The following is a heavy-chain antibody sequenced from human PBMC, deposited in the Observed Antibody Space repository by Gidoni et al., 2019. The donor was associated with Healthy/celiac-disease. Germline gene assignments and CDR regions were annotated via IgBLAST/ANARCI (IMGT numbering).Heavy chain of an antibody. CDR3: ARVADYGDYATYGMDV. CDR2: IYYSGST. CDR1: GGSISSGDYY. Sequence: QVQLQESGPGLVKPSQTLSLTCTVSGGSISSGDYYWSWIRQPPGKGLEWIGYIYYSGSTYYNPSLKSRVTISVDTSKNQFSLKLSSVTAADTAVYYCARVADYGDYATYGMDVWGQGTTVTVSS. D-gene: IGHD4-17*01. J-gene: IGHJ6*02. V-gene: IGHV4-30-4*01.